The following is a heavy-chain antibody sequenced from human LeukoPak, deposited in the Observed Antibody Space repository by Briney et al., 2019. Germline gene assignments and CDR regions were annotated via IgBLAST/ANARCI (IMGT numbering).Heavy chain of an antibody. V-gene: IGHV1-24*01. Sequence: GASVKVSCKVSGYTFTELAMHWVRQAPGKGLEWMGSFDPEDDERIYAQKLQGRLIMTEDTSTDTAYLELSSLRSDDTAVYYCAPRNVYKGYFDNWGQGTLVTVSS. J-gene: IGHJ4*02. CDR2: FDPEDDER. CDR1: GYTFTELA. D-gene: IGHD5-24*01. CDR3: APRNVYKGYFDN.